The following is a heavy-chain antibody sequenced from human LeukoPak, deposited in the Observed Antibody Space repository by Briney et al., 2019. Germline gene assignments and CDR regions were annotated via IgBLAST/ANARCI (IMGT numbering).Heavy chain of an antibody. CDR3: AGHYYGSGRPDY. Sequence: PSETLSLTCAVYGGSFSGYYWSWIRQPPGKGLEWIGEINHSGSTNYNPSLKSRVTISVDTSKNQFSLKLSSVTAADTAVYYCAGHYYGSGRPDYWGQGTLVTVSS. D-gene: IGHD3-10*01. J-gene: IGHJ4*02. CDR2: INHSGST. V-gene: IGHV4-34*01. CDR1: GGSFSGYY.